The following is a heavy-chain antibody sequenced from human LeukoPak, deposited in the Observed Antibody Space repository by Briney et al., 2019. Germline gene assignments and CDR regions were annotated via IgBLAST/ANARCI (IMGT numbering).Heavy chain of an antibody. D-gene: IGHD3-9*01. CDR1: GYTLTELS. CDR2: FDPEDGET. Sequence: ASVKVSCKVSGYTLTELSMHWVRQAPGKGVEWMGGFDPEDGETIYAQKFQGRVTMTEDTSTDTAYMELSSLRSEDTAVYYCATATFDWLLYMPRDAFDIWGQGTMVTVSS. J-gene: IGHJ3*02. CDR3: ATATFDWLLYMPRDAFDI. V-gene: IGHV1-24*01.